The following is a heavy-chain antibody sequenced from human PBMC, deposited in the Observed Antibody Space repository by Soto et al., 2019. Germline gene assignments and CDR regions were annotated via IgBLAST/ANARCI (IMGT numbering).Heavy chain of an antibody. Sequence: QVQLVQSGAEVKKHGSSVKVSCKASGGTFSSYTISWVRQAPGQGLEWLGRIIPILGIATYAQKFQGRVTITADKSTSTAYMELSSLRSEDTAVYYCARFRGSYGMDFWGQGTTVTVSS. J-gene: IGHJ6*02. V-gene: IGHV1-69*02. CDR2: IIPILGIA. CDR3: ARFRGSYGMDF. CDR1: GGTFSSYT. D-gene: IGHD3-10*01.